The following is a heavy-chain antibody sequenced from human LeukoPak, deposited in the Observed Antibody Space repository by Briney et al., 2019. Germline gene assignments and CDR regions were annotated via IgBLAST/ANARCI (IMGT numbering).Heavy chain of an antibody. CDR2: ISGSGDST. CDR3: AKDMFGGNSAVDC. Sequence: GGSLRLSCAASGFTFSSYAMNWARQAPGKGLEWVSAISGSGDSTYYADSVEGRFTISRDNSKNPLYLQMNSLRAEDTAVYYCAKDMFGGNSAVDCWGQGTLVTVSS. D-gene: IGHD4-23*01. V-gene: IGHV3-23*01. CDR1: GFTFSSYA. J-gene: IGHJ4*02.